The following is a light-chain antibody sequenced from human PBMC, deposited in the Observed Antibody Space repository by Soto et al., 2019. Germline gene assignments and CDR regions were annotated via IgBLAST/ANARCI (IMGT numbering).Light chain of an antibody. CDR1: SSDIGAYNY. V-gene: IGLV2-8*01. J-gene: IGLJ2*01. CDR2: QVT. CDR3: SSYAGSLVV. Sequence: QSALTQPPSASGSPGQSVTISCTGTSSDIGAYNYVSWYRQYPDKAPKLLVYQVTKRPSGVPDRFSSSKSGNTAALTVSGLQAEDEAVYYCSSYAGSLVVFGGGTKLTVL.